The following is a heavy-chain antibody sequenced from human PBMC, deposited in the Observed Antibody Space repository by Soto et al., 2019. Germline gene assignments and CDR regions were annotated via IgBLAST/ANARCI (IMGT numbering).Heavy chain of an antibody. Sequence: QVQLVQSGAEVNKPGASVKVSCKTSGYTFHIYGITWVRQAPGRGLEWMGWISTYTGKTDYAQSLQGRVTMTTDTSTGTAYLEVRSLRSDDTAVYFCARDVYSGSGDAFDLWGQGTMVTVSS. V-gene: IGHV1-18*01. CDR2: ISTYTGKT. D-gene: IGHD6-6*01. J-gene: IGHJ3*01. CDR1: GYTFHIYG. CDR3: ARDVYSGSGDAFDL.